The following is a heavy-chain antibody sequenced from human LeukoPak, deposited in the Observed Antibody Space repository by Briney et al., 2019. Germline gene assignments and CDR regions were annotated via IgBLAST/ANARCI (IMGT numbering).Heavy chain of an antibody. CDR1: GGSISSYY. V-gene: IGHV4-4*07. J-gene: IGHJ5*02. CDR3: ARVSCSSTSCYSVGWFDP. D-gene: IGHD2-2*01. Sequence: SETLSLTCTVSGGSISSYYWSWIRQPAGKGLEWIGRIYTSGSTNYNPSLKSRVTMSVDTSKNQFSLKLSSVTAADTAVYYCARVSCSSTSCYSVGWFDPWGQGTLVTVSS. CDR2: IYTSGST.